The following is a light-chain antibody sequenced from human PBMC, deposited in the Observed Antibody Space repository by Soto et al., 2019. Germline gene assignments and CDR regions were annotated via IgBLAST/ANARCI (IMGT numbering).Light chain of an antibody. CDR1: QTISRN. CDR2: GAS. J-gene: IGKJ1*01. V-gene: IGKV3-15*01. Sequence: EIVMTQSPPTLSVSPWERATLSCRASQTISRNLAWYQQRPGQAPRLLMFGASTRAPGIPARFSGSGSGTEFTLTISSLQSEDVAVYFCHQYENWPKTFGQGTKVDIK. CDR3: HQYENWPKT.